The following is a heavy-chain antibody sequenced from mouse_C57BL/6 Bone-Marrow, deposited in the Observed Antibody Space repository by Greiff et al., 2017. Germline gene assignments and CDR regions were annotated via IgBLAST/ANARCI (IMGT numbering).Heavy chain of an antibody. CDR1: GYTFTSYG. CDR3: ARRKTYDGPYFDY. CDR2: IYPRSGNT. D-gene: IGHD2-3*01. Sequence: QVHVKQSGAELARPGASVKLSCKASGYTFTSYGISWVKQRTGQGLEWIGEIYPRSGNTYYNEKFKGKATLTADKSSSTAYMELRSLTSEDSAVYFCARRKTYDGPYFDYWGQGTTLTVSS. V-gene: IGHV1-81*01. J-gene: IGHJ2*01.